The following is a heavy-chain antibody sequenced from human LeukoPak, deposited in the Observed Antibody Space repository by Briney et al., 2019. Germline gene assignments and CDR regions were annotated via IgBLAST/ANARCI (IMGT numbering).Heavy chain of an antibody. Sequence: ASVKVSCKASGGTFDNYAVNWVREAPGLGLEWMGRIVPMLGKTNSAQKFQDRVTFTADKSTGTAYMELTHLRPDDTAVYFCARGLFGGFAAAPFDHWGQGTLVTVSP. CDR2: IVPMLGKT. J-gene: IGHJ4*02. V-gene: IGHV1-69*04. D-gene: IGHD2-2*01. CDR3: ARGLFGGFAAAPFDH. CDR1: GGTFDNYA.